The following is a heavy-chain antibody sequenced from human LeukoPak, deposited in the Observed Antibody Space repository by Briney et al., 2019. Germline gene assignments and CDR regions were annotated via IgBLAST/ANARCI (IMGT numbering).Heavy chain of an antibody. CDR3: ASASRGIFDY. D-gene: IGHD3-10*01. CDR1: GVSISSYY. V-gene: IGHV4-59*01. J-gene: IGHJ4*02. CDR2: IYYSGST. Sequence: PSETLSLTCTVSGVSISSYYWSWVRQPPGKGLEWIAYIYYSGSTNYNPSLKSRVTISIDTSNNQFSLKLSSVTAADTAVYYCASASRGIFDYWGQGTLVTVSS.